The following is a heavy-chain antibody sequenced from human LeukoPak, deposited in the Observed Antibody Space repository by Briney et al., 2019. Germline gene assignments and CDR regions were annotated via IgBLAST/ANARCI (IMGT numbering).Heavy chain of an antibody. Sequence: ASVKVSCKASGYTFTAYHMHWVRQAPGQGLEWMGWISPNSGDTGFAQKFQGKVTMTRDTSISTAYLELSRLRSSDTAVYYCVRSGYNWGFDYWGQGTLVTVSS. CDR1: GYTFTAYH. J-gene: IGHJ4*02. CDR2: ISPNSGDT. D-gene: IGHD1-1*01. V-gene: IGHV1-2*02. CDR3: VRSGYNWGFDY.